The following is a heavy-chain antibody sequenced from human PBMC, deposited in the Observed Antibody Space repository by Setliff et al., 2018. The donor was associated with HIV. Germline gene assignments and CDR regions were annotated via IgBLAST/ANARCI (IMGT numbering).Heavy chain of an antibody. D-gene: IGHD4-17*01. J-gene: IGHJ3*02. CDR2: VHKSGNT. Sequence: SETLSLTCTVSGGSIRNYYWSWIRQSAGKGLEWIGRVHKSGNTDYNPSLKGRVTMSVDTSKNQFFLKLTSMTAADTAIYYCARDYGDYVFAFDIWGQGTMVTVSS. CDR3: ARDYGDYVFAFDI. V-gene: IGHV4-4*07. CDR1: GGSIRNYY.